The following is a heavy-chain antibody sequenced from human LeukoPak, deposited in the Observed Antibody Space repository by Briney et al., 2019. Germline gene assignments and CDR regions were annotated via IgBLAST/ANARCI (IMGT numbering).Heavy chain of an antibody. D-gene: IGHD3-10*01. J-gene: IGHJ6*03. CDR3: ARERGPYYYYYMDV. V-gene: IGHV3-48*01. Sequence: GGSLRLSCAASGFTFSTYSMNWVRQAPGKGLEWVSYISSSSSTIYYAGSVKGRFTISRDNAKNSLYLQMNSLRAEDTAVYYCARERGPYYYYYMDVWGKGTTVTVSS. CDR2: ISSSSSTI. CDR1: GFTFSTYS.